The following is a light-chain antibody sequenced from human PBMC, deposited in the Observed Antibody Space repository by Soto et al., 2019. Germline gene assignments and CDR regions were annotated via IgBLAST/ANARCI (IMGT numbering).Light chain of an antibody. J-gene: IGKJ1*01. CDR1: QSFTSPS. V-gene: IGKV3-20*01. CDR3: QQYDSSPRT. Sequence: EIVLTQSPGTLSLSPGERATLSCRASQSFTSPSLAWYQQKPGQAPRLLISGASRRAAGIPDRFSGSGSGTVFTLTIRRLESEDIAVYYCQQYDSSPRTFGQGSRVEIK. CDR2: GAS.